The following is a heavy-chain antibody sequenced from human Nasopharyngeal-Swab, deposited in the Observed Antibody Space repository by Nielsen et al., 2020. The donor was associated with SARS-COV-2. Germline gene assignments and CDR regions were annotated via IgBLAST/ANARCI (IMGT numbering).Heavy chain of an antibody. D-gene: IGHD6-13*01. CDR3: ARGKAGIVSPVAFDI. CDR1: GYNFTGYY. V-gene: IGHV1-2*04. Sequence: ASVKVSCRASGYNFTGYYMNWVRQAPGQGLEWMGWIKPNSGGTNYAQKFQGWVTMTRDTSISTAYMELSRLRSDDTAVYYCARGKAGIVSPVAFDIWGQGKMATVSS. CDR2: IKPNSGGT. J-gene: IGHJ3*02.